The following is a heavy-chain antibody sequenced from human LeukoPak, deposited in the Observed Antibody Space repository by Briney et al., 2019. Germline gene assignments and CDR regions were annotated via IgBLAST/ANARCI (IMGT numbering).Heavy chain of an antibody. CDR2: ISSNGVST. CDR3: ASGLLRFMEWFPHYYMDV. CDR1: GFTFSSYP. V-gene: IGHV3-64*02. Sequence: GGSLRLSCAASGFTFSSYPMHWVRQAPGKGLEYVSGISSNGVSTYYGDSVKGRFTISRDNSKNTLYLQMGSLRGEDMAVYYCASGLLRFMEWFPHYYMDVWGKGTMVTVSS. J-gene: IGHJ6*03. D-gene: IGHD3-3*01.